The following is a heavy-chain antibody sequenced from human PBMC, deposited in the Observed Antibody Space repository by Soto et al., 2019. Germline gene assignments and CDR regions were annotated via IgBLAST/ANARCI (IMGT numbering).Heavy chain of an antibody. D-gene: IGHD2-8*01. CDR2: ISGYNGDT. J-gene: IGHJ6*02. V-gene: IGHV1-18*01. CDR3: AKNGQPPYYYYGLDV. Sequence: QGQLVQSGGEVKKPGASVKVSCKTSGYTFSRYGISWVRQAPGQGLEWMGWISGYNGDTNYARKFQGRVTMTIDTSTTTAYMELRSLTSDDTAVYYCAKNGQPPYYYYGLDVWGQRTTVTVSS. CDR1: GYTFSRYG.